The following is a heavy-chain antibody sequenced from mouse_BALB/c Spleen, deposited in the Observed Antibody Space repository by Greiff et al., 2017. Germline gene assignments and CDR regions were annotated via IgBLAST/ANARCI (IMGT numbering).Heavy chain of an antibody. V-gene: IGHV1S29*02. J-gene: IGHJ2*01. D-gene: IGHD2-3*01. Sequence: EVQLQQSGPELVKPGASVKISCKASGYTFTDYNMHWVKQSHGKSLEWIGDIYPYNGGTGYNQKFKSKATLTVDNSSSTAYMELRSLTSEDSAVYYCARRGYYDGYYARYFDYWGQGTTLTVSS. CDR1: GYTFTDYN. CDR2: IYPYNGGT. CDR3: ARRGYYDGYYARYFDY.